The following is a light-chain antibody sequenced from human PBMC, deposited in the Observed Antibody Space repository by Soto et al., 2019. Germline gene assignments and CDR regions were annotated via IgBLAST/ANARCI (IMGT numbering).Light chain of an antibody. V-gene: IGKV3-15*01. CDR2: VAS. Sequence: EIVMTQSPATLSVAPGETPTLSSRASQSVSSNLDCYQQKPGQTPKIHIYVASTMATGIPDRFSGSGSGTEFTLTISSLQSEDFGVYYCQQYNVWPLTFGGGTKVEFK. CDR1: QSVSSN. CDR3: QQYNVWPLT. J-gene: IGKJ4*01.